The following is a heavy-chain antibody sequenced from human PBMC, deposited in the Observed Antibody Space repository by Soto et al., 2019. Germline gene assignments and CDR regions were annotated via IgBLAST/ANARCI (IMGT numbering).Heavy chain of an antibody. D-gene: IGHD3-3*01. V-gene: IGHV1-8*01. CDR3: ARAQIWRRNWFDP. CDR1: GYTFTSYD. Sequence: ASVKVSCKASGYTFTSYDINWVRQATGQGLEWMGWMNPNSGNTGYAQKFQGRVTMTRNTSISTAYMELSSLRSEDTAVYYCARAQIWRRNWFDPWGQGTLVTVSS. CDR2: MNPNSGNT. J-gene: IGHJ5*02.